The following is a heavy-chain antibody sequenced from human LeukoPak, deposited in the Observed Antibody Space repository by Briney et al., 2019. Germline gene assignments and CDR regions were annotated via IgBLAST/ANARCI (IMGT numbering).Heavy chain of an antibody. CDR3: ASGREYYDSSGYFTDDY. Sequence: GGSLRLSCAASGFTFSTYVMHWVRQAPGKGLEWVAVIWDDGSKKDYADSVKGRFTISRDNSKNTLYLQMNSLRAEDTAVYYCASGREYYDSSGYFTDDYWGQGTLVTVSS. D-gene: IGHD3-22*01. CDR1: GFTFSTYV. CDR2: IWDDGSKK. J-gene: IGHJ4*02. V-gene: IGHV3-33*01.